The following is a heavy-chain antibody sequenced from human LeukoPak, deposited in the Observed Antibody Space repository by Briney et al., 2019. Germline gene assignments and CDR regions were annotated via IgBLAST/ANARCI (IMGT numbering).Heavy chain of an antibody. Sequence: SETLSLTCTVSGGSISTYYWSWIRQPPGKGLEWIGYIYYSGSTNYNPSLKSRVTISVDTSKNQFSLKLSSVTAADTAVYYCARDSGYSYGYDYWGQGTLVTVSS. D-gene: IGHD5-18*01. CDR1: GGSISTYY. V-gene: IGHV4-59*01. J-gene: IGHJ4*02. CDR3: ARDSGYSYGYDY. CDR2: IYYSGST.